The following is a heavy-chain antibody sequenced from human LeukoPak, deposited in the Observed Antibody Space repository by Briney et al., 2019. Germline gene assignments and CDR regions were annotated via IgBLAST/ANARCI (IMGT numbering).Heavy chain of an antibody. V-gene: IGHV1-18*01. CDR3: ARVNERGP. J-gene: IGHJ5*02. CDR1: GYDFTSVG. CDR2: ISPYNGNT. Sequence: ASVKVSCKASGYDFTSVGITWVRQAPGQGLEWMGWISPYNGNTRYVQKLQGRVTMTTDTSTSTAYMELRSLRSDDTAVYYCARVNERGPWGQGTLVTVSS. D-gene: IGHD3-10*01.